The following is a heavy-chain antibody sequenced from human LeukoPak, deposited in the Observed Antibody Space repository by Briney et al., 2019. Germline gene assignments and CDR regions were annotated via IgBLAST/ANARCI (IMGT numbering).Heavy chain of an antibody. CDR3: ARFNDRVGANTLDY. J-gene: IGHJ4*02. D-gene: IGHD1-26*01. CDR2: IYYSGST. Sequence: SETLSLTCTVSGGSISSYYWSWIRQPPGKGLEWIGYIYYSGSTNYNPSLKSRVTISVDTSKNQFSLKLSSVAAADTAVYYCARFNDRVGANTLDYWGQGTLFTVSS. V-gene: IGHV4-59*01. CDR1: GGSISSYY.